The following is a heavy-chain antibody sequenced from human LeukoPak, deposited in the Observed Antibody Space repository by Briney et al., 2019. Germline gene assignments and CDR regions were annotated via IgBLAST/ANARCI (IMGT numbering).Heavy chain of an antibody. CDR3: AELGITMIGGV. CDR1: GFTFSTYA. CDR2: ISASYGT. J-gene: IGHJ6*04. D-gene: IGHD3-10*02. Sequence: GGSLRLSCAASGFTFSTYAMSWVRQAPGKGLEWVSGISASYGTYYADSVKGRFTISRDNAKNSLYLQMNSLRAEDTAVYYCAELGITMIGGVWGKGTTVTISS. V-gene: IGHV3-23*01.